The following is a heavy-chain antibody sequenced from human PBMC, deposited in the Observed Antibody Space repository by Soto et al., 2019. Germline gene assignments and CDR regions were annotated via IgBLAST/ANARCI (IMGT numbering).Heavy chain of an antibody. Sequence: GGSLRLSCAASGFTFSSYGMHWVRQAPGKGLEWVAVISYDGSNKYYADSVKGRFTISRDNSKNTLYLQMNSLRAEDTAVYYCAKDPITMIVVGPQYYYYGMDVWGQGTTVTVSS. CDR3: AKDPITMIVVGPQYYYYGMDV. D-gene: IGHD3-22*01. J-gene: IGHJ6*02. CDR2: ISYDGSNK. CDR1: GFTFSSYG. V-gene: IGHV3-30*18.